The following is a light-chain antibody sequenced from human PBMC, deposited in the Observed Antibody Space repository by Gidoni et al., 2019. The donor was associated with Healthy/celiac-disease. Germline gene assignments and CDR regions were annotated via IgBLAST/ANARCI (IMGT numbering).Light chain of an antibody. V-gene: IGKV3-15*01. CDR3: QQYNNWPPSYT. J-gene: IGKJ2*01. CDR1: QIVSST. Sequence: EIVMTQSPDTLSVSPGERATLSCRASQIVSSTLAWYQQKPGEAPRLLIYGASTRATGIPARFSGSGSGTEFTLTISSLQSEDFAVYYCQQYNNWPPSYTFGQGTKLEIK. CDR2: GAS.